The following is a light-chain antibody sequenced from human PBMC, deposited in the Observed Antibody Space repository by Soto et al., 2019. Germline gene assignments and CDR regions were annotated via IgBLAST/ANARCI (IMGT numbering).Light chain of an antibody. Sequence: QSALTQPASVSGSPGQSITSTCTGSSSDIGNYNYVSWYQQQHPGKAPKLMIYDVSTRPSGVSIRFSGSKSGNTASLTISGLQAEDEAFYYCTSYTIATTWVFGGGTKLTVL. V-gene: IGLV2-14*03. CDR2: DVS. CDR1: SSDIGNYNY. J-gene: IGLJ3*02. CDR3: TSYTIATTWV.